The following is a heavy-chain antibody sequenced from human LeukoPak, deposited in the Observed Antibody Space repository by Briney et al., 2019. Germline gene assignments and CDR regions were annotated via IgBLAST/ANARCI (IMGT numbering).Heavy chain of an antibody. D-gene: IGHD4-17*01. CDR2: INSDGSST. J-gene: IGHJ4*02. CDR3: ARGDYEKLHFDY. CDR1: GFTFSSYW. Sequence: PGGSLRLSCAASGFTFSSYWMHWVRQAPGKGLVWVSCINSDGSSTSYADSVKGRFTISRDNAKNTLYLQMNSLRAEDTAVYYCARGDYEKLHFDYWGQGTLVTVSS. V-gene: IGHV3-74*01.